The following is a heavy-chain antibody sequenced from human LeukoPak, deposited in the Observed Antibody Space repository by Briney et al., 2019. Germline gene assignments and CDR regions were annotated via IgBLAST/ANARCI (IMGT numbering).Heavy chain of an antibody. D-gene: IGHD4-17*01. CDR1: GGSISSYY. CDR3: ALSTVTTYYFDY. Sequence: PSETLSLTCTVSGGSISSYYWSWIRQPPGKGLEWIGYIYYSGSTNYNPPLKSRVTISVDTSKNQFSLKLSSVTAADTAVYYCALSTVTTYYFDYWGQGTLVTVSS. V-gene: IGHV4-59*01. J-gene: IGHJ4*02. CDR2: IYYSGST.